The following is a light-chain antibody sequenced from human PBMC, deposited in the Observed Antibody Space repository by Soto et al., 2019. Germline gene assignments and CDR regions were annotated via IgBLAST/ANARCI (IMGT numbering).Light chain of an antibody. V-gene: IGKV1-5*03. CDR1: QSISSW. CDR3: QQYTSYSRT. CDR2: KSA. Sequence: DIQMTQSPSTLSASVGDRVTITCRASQSISSWLAWYQQKPGKAPTLLIYKSASLESGVPSRCSGSRSGTEFTLTISSLQPDDFATYYCQQYTSYSRTFGGGTKVEIK. J-gene: IGKJ4*01.